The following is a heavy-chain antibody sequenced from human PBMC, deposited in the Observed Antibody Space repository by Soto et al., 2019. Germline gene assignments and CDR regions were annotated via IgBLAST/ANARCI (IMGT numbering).Heavy chain of an antibody. V-gene: IGHV1-18*01. J-gene: IGHJ4*02. CDR3: SRDLAYIREY. D-gene: IGHD4-4*01. CDR2: ISTAHADI. Sequence: QVQLIQSGPEVRKPGASVKVSCKTSGYTFTDYGISWVRQAPGQGLEWMGWISTAHADIGYAQKFQRRVTMTTDTSTSTSFMELTSLRSDDTAMYYCSRDLAYIREYWGQGTQVTVSS. CDR1: GYTFTDYG.